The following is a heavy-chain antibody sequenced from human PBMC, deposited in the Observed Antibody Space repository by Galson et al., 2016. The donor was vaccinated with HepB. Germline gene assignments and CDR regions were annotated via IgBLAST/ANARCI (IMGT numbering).Heavy chain of an antibody. J-gene: IGHJ5*02. CDR2: ISGYNGYT. D-gene: IGHD3-22*01. Sequence: SVKVSCKASGYTFASFGVSWVRQAPGQGLEWMGWISGYNGYTNYAQKFEGRLTLTTDKSTSTAYMELRSLRSDDTAVYYCARVGPFQYDSSGFFHLWGQGTLVTVSS. CDR1: GYTFASFG. CDR3: ARVGPFQYDSSGFFHL. V-gene: IGHV1-18*01.